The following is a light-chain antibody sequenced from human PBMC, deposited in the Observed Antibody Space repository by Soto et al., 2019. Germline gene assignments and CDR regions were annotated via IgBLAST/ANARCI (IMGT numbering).Light chain of an antibody. CDR1: SSVVGNYNF. CDR2: EVN. Sequence: QSVLTQPASVSGFPGQSITISCTGTSSVVGNYNFVSWYQQYPGKAPKVMIFEVNKRPSGVSNRFSGSKSGNTASLTISGLQVDDEADYYCWSYAGSSTWIFGGGTKLTVL. V-gene: IGLV2-23*02. J-gene: IGLJ2*01. CDR3: WSYAGSSTWI.